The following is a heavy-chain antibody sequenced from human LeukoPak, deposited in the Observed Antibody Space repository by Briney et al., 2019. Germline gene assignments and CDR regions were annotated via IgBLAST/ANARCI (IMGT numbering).Heavy chain of an antibody. CDR1: GFTLSSYA. V-gene: IGHV3-23*01. Sequence: GGSLRLSCAASGFTLSSYAMSWVRQAAAKGLEWVSALSGSSGSTYYADSVKGRFTISRDNSKNTLYLQMNSLRAEDTAVYYCAKDLAYCGGDCYSRGAFDIWGQGTMVTVSS. CDR3: AKDLAYCGGDCYSRGAFDI. D-gene: IGHD2-21*02. J-gene: IGHJ3*02. CDR2: LSGSSGST.